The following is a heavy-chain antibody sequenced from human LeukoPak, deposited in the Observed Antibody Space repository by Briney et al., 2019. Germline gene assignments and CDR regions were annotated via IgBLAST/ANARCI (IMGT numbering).Heavy chain of an antibody. V-gene: IGHV3-30*18. CDR2: ISYDGSNK. J-gene: IGHJ4*02. D-gene: IGHD2-8*01. Sequence: GGSLRLSCAASGFTFSSYGMRWVRQAPGKGLEWVAVISYDGSNKYYADSVKGRFTISRDNSKNTLYLQMNSLRAEDTAVYYCAKGEGSMLFDYWGQGTLVTVSS. CDR3: AKGEGSMLFDY. CDR1: GFTFSSYG.